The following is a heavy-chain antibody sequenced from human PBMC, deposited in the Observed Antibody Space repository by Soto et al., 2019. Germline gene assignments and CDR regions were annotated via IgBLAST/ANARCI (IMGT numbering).Heavy chain of an antibody. CDR3: ATTSAIWGSYSFDP. J-gene: IGHJ5*02. Sequence: ASVKVSCKVSGYTLTELSMHWVRQAPGKGLEWMGGFDPEDGETIYAQKFQGRVTMTADKSTSTAYMELSSLRSEDTAVYYCATTSAIWGSYSFDPWGQGTLVTVSS. CDR1: GYTLTELS. D-gene: IGHD3-16*01. V-gene: IGHV1-24*01. CDR2: FDPEDGET.